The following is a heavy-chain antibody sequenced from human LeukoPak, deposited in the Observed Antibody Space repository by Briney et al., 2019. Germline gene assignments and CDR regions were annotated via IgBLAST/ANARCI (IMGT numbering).Heavy chain of an antibody. CDR3: ARGSPFGRVAGTLDY. D-gene: IGHD6-19*01. CDR2: INHSGST. Sequence: TPSETLSLTCTVSGGSVSSSSYYWSWIRQPPGKGLEWIGEINHSGSTNYNPSLKSRVTISVDTSKNQFSLKLSSVTAADTAVYYCARGSPFGRVAGTLDYWGQGTLVTVSS. V-gene: IGHV4-39*07. J-gene: IGHJ4*02. CDR1: GGSVSSSSYY.